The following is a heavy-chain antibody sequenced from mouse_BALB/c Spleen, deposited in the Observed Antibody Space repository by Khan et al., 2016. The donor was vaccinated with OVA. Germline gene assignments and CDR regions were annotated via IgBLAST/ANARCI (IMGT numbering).Heavy chain of an antibody. D-gene: IGHD1-2*01. CDR1: GFSLTGFG. J-gene: IGHJ3*01. Sequence: VQLLETGPGLVAPSQSLSITCTVSGFSLTGFGINWVRQPPGKGLEWLGMIWSDGSTDYNSVLKSRLSISKDDSKSQVFLKMNSLQTDDTARFYCARELRLGGFAYWGQGTLVTVSA. V-gene: IGHV2-6-7*01. CDR3: ARELRLGGFAY. CDR2: IWSDGST.